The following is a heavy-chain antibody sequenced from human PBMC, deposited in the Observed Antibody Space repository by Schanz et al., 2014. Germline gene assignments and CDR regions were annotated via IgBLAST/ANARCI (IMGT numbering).Heavy chain of an antibody. J-gene: IGHJ4*02. Sequence: QVQLVESGGGLVKPGGSLRLSCAASGFRFRDYYMSWIRQAPGKGLEWVAVVCYDGSKKYYADSVKGRFTTSRDNSKNTMYLQMNSLRAEDTAVYYCAKEGSIYWDRSVDYWGQGTLVTVSS. CDR1: GFRFRDYY. V-gene: IGHV3-33*06. CDR3: AKEGSIYWDRSVDY. CDR2: VCYDGSKK. D-gene: IGHD1-26*01.